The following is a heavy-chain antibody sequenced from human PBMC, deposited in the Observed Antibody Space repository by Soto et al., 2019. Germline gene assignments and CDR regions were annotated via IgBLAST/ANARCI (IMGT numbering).Heavy chain of an antibody. D-gene: IGHD1-26*01. Sequence: GSLRLSCAASGFTFSDYYMSWSRQAPGKGLEWVSYISSTTGYTNYADSVRGRFTISRDNAKKSLYLEMNSLRVEDTAVYYCAAYFGGTPFYWGQGTLVTVSS. V-gene: IGHV3-11*06. CDR1: GFTFSDYY. J-gene: IGHJ4*02. CDR3: AAYFGGTPFY. CDR2: ISSTTGYT.